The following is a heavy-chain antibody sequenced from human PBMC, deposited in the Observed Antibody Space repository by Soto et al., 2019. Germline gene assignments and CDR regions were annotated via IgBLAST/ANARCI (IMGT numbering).Heavy chain of an antibody. Sequence: EVQLVQSGGDLVKPGGSLRLSCAASGFTFSNAWLTWVRQAPGKGLEWVGRIKRYTEGAATDYVAPVKGRFTISRDDSKNTVYLQMNRLNTEDTGGYYCTSGNWGRGDFWGQGTLVTVSS. CDR2: IKRYTEGAAT. CDR1: GFTFSNAW. V-gene: IGHV3-15*01. CDR3: TSGNWGRGDF. D-gene: IGHD7-27*01. J-gene: IGHJ4*02.